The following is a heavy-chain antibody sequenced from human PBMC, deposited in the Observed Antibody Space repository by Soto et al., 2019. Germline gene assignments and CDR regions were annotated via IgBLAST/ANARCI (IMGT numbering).Heavy chain of an antibody. CDR1: GYPFTSYY. Sequence: QVQLVQSGAEVKRPGASVKVSCTASGYPFTSYYIHWVRQAPGQGLEWVGIINPVGEYTSYAQKFQGRVTMTRDTSTSTLYMDLSSLKSEDTAVYSFAIDWYRISSGDRVDYWGQGTRVTVSS. J-gene: IGHJ4*02. CDR2: INPVGEYT. D-gene: IGHD3-16*02. CDR3: AIDWYRISSGDRVDY. V-gene: IGHV1-46*01.